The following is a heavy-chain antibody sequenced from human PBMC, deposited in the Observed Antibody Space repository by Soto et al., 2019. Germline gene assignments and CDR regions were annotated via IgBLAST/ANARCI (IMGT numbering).Heavy chain of an antibody. J-gene: IGHJ6*02. CDR2: VIPIFGTA. Sequence: QVQLVQSGAEVKKPGSSVKVSCKASGGTFSSYAISWVRQAPGQGLEWLGGVIPIFGTADYAQKFQGRVAITADASTSTAYMELSSLRSEDTAVYYCASAWGPSYYYGMDVWGQGTTVTVSS. V-gene: IGHV1-69*12. CDR1: GGTFSSYA. D-gene: IGHD3-16*01. CDR3: ASAWGPSYYYGMDV.